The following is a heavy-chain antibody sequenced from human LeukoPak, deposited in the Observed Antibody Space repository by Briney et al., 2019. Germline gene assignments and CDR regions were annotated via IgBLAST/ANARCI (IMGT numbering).Heavy chain of an antibody. CDR1: GGSFSGYY. CDR2: INHSGST. D-gene: IGHD3-22*01. CDR3: ARAEYYYDSSGYYWVRRNWSDP. Sequence: SETLSLTCAVYGGSFSGYYWSWIRQPPGKGLEWIGEINHSGSTNYNPSLKSRVTISVDTSKNQFSLKLSSVTAADTAVYYCARAEYYYDSSGYYWVRRNWSDPWGQGTLVTVSS. J-gene: IGHJ5*02. V-gene: IGHV4-34*01.